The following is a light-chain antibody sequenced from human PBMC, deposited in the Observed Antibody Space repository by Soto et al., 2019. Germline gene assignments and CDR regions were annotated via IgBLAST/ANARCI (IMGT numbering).Light chain of an antibody. CDR3: CSYAGTYSI. Sequence: QSVLTQPRSVSGSPGQSVTISCTGTTSDVGGYNYVSWYQQHPGRAPKLIISDVNKRPSGVPDRFSGSKSGNTASLTISGLQTEDEAEYYCCSYAGTYSIFDGGTKLTVL. CDR2: DVN. CDR1: TSDVGGYNY. J-gene: IGLJ2*01. V-gene: IGLV2-11*01.